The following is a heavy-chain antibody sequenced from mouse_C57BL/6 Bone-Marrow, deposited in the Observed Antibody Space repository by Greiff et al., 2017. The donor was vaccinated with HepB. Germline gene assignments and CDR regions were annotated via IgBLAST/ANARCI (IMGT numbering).Heavy chain of an antibody. CDR1: DSEVFPIAY. D-gene: IGHD1-1*01. J-gene: IGHJ1*03. CDR3: ARPGYYGSSYWYFDV. CDR2: ILPSIGRT. Sequence: QVQLQQSGSELRSPGSSVKLSCKDFDSEVFPIAYMSWVRQKPGHGFEWIGGILPSIGRTIYGEKFEDKATLDADTLSNTAYLELNSLTSEDSAIYSCARPGYYGSSYWYFDVWGTGTTVTVSS. V-gene: IGHV15-2*01.